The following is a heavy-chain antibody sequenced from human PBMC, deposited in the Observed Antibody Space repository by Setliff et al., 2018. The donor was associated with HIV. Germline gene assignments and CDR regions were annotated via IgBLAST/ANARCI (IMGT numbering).Heavy chain of an antibody. V-gene: IGHV1-18*01. CDR3: ARDIYDSGWFTLEY. D-gene: IGHD6-19*01. Sequence: ASVKVSCKASGYTFTSYGISWVRQAPGQGLEWMGWISAYNGNTNYAQKLQGRVTLTRDTAASTAYMELSSLRSEDTAVYYCARDIYDSGWFTLEYWGQGTLVTVSS. J-gene: IGHJ4*02. CDR2: ISAYNGNT. CDR1: GYTFTSYG.